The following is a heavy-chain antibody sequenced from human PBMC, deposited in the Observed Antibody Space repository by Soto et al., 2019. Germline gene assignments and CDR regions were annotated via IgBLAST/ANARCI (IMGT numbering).Heavy chain of an antibody. V-gene: IGHV4-59*09. CDR3: ARGGYGMDV. Sequence: GSTKYNPSLKSRVTISIDTSKNQFSLKLSSVTAADTAVYYCARGGYGMDVWGQGTTVTVSS. J-gene: IGHJ6*02. CDR2: GST.